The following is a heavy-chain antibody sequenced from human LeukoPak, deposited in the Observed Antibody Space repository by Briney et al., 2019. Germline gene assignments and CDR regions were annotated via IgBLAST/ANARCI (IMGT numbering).Heavy chain of an antibody. V-gene: IGHV3-66*02. CDR3: ARAKAGSYYDFWSGYRHDAFDI. CDR2: IYSGGST. D-gene: IGHD3-3*01. Sequence: QSGGSLRLSCAASGFTVSSNYMSWVRQAPGKGLEWVSVIYSGGSTYYADSVKGRFTISRDNSKNTLYLQMNSLRAEDTAVYYCARAKAGSYYDFWSGYRHDAFDIWGQGTMVTVSS. J-gene: IGHJ3*02. CDR1: GFTVSSNY.